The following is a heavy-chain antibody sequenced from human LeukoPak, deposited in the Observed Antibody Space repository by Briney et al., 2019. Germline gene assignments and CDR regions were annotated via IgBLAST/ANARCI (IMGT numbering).Heavy chain of an antibody. Sequence: SLRLSCAASGFTFDDYAMHWVRQAPGQGLEWVSGITWNRGSIGYADSVKGRFTISRDNSKNTLYLQMNSLRAEDTAVYYCAKVRGATSYLRYWGQGTLVTVSS. J-gene: IGHJ4*02. CDR3: AKVRGATSYLRY. CDR2: ITWNRGSI. D-gene: IGHD3-10*01. CDR1: GFTFDDYA. V-gene: IGHV3-9*01.